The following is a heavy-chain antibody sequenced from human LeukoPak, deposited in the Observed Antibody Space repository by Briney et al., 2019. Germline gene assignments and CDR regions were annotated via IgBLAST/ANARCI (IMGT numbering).Heavy chain of an antibody. CDR2: ISWNNGSI. D-gene: IGHD3-10*01. CDR3: AKGLVGFSYCYGMDV. Sequence: GGSLRLSCAASGFTFDDYAMHWVRQAPGKGLEWVPGISWNNGSIGYADSVKGRFTISRDNAKNSLYLQMNSLRAEDTALYYCAKGLVGFSYCYGMDVWGQGTTVTVSS. V-gene: IGHV3-9*01. J-gene: IGHJ6*02. CDR1: GFTFDDYA.